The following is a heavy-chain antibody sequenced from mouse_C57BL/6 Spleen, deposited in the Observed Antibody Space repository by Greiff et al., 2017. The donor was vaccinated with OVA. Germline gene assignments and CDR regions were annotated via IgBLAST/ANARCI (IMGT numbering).Heavy chain of an antibody. CDR3: ARQRETTVVASYCAMDY. J-gene: IGHJ4*01. D-gene: IGHD1-1*01. CDR2: ISSGGSYT. Sequence: EVKLMESGGDLVKPGGSLKLSCAASGFTFSSYGMSWVRQTPDKRLEWVATISSGGSYTYYPDSVKGRFTISRDNAKNTLYLQMSSLKSEDTAMYYCARQRETTVVASYCAMDYWGQGTSVTVSS. CDR1: GFTFSSYG. V-gene: IGHV5-6*01.